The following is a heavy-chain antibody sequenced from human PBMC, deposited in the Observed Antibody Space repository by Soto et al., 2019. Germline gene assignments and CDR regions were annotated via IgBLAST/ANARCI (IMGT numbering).Heavy chain of an antibody. CDR3: ARPVEMATISRSYLFY. J-gene: IGHJ4*02. Sequence: SVKVSCKASGGTFSNYAISWVRQAPGQGLEWMGGIIPIFGTGNYAQKFQGRVTITADESTSTAYLDLSGLRPEDTAVYYCARPVEMATISRSYLFYWGQGTLVTVSS. CDR2: IIPIFGTG. D-gene: IGHD5-12*01. V-gene: IGHV1-69*13. CDR1: GGTFSNYA.